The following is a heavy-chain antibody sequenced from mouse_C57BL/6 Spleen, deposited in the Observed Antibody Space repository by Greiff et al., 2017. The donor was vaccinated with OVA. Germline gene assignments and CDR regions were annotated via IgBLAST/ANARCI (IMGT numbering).Heavy chain of an antibody. V-gene: IGHV5-16*01. J-gene: IGHJ2*01. CDR1: GFTFSDYY. D-gene: IGHD1-1*01. CDR2: INYDGSST. Sequence: EVHLVESEGGLVQPGSSMKLSCTASGFTFSDYYMAWVRQVPEKGLEWVANINYDGSSTYYLDSLKSRFIISRDNAKNILYLQMSSLKSEDTATYYCARVPTVVAYYFDYWGQGTTLTVSS. CDR3: ARVPTVVAYYFDY.